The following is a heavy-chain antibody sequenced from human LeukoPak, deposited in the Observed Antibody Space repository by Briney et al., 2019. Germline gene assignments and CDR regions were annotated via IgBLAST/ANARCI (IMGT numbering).Heavy chain of an antibody. V-gene: IGHV4-39*01. Sequence: SETLSLTCTVSGGSISSSSYYWGWIRQPPGKGLEWIGSIYYSGSTYYNPSLKSRVTISVDASKNQFSLKLSSVTAADTAVYYCARQPGYDSSGYYYIPRYYYGMDVWGQGTTVTVSS. D-gene: IGHD3-22*01. CDR1: GGSISSSSYY. CDR2: IYYSGST. J-gene: IGHJ6*02. CDR3: ARQPGYDSSGYYYIPRYYYGMDV.